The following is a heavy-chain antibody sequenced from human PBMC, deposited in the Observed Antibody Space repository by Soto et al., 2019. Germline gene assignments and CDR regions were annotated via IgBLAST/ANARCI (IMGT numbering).Heavy chain of an antibody. CDR1: GYTFTSYG. CDR2: ISAYNGNT. D-gene: IGHD6-13*01. Sequence: QVPLVQSGAEVKKPGASVKVSCKASGYTFTSYGITWVRQAPGQGLEWLGWISAYNGNTNYSQKLQGRVTITTDAATSTAYMELRSLTADDTAVYYCATDPSHRSSWYHYYYGMDVWGQGTTVTVSS. V-gene: IGHV1-18*01. CDR3: ATDPSHRSSWYHYYYGMDV. J-gene: IGHJ6*02.